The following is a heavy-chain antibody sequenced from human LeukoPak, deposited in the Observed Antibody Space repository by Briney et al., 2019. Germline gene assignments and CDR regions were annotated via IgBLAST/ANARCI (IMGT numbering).Heavy chain of an antibody. Sequence: SGTLSLTCTVSGGSISNNYWTWIRQPPGPGLEWIANICGSSSTNYTNYNPSLKSRVTISLDTSKSQFALKLSFVTAADTAMYYCAREKAAIGTNWGEYFDYWGQGVLVAV. D-gene: IGHD6-13*01. J-gene: IGHJ4*02. CDR3: AREKAAIGTNWGEYFDY. CDR1: GGSISNNY. CDR2: ICGSSST. V-gene: IGHV4-59*01.